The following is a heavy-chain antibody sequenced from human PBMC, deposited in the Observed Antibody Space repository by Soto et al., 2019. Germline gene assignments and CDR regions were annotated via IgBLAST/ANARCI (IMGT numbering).Heavy chain of an antibody. V-gene: IGHV4-59*08. J-gene: IGHJ5*02. CDR2: IYYSGTT. Sequence: SETLSLTCTVSGDSMSSYYWSWIRQPPGKGLEWIGYIYYSGTTNNNPSLKSRVTISVDTSTDQFSLKLTSVTDADTAVYFCARFYGSVFDPWGQGTLVTVS. CDR1: GDSMSSYY. D-gene: IGHD3-10*01. CDR3: ARFYGSVFDP.